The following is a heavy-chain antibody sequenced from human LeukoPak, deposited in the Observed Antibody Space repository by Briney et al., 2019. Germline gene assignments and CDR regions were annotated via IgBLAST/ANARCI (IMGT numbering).Heavy chain of an antibody. CDR1: GGSISSYY. CDR2: IYTSGST. D-gene: IGHD3-10*01. CDR3: ARELWFGDTDAFDS. Sequence: SETLSLTCTVSGGSISSYYWSWIRQPAGKGLEWIGRIYTSGSTNYNPSLKSRVTMSVDTSKNQFCLKLSSVTAADTAVYYCARELWFGDTDAFDSWGQGTMVTVSS. V-gene: IGHV4-4*07. J-gene: IGHJ3*02.